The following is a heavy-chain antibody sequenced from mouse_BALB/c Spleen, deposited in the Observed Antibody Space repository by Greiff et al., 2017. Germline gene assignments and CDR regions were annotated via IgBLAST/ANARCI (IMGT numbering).Heavy chain of an antibody. Sequence: QVQLQQPGAELVKPGTSVKLSCKASGYTFTSYWINWVKLRPGQGLEWIGDIYPGSGSTNYNEKFKSKATLTVDTSSSTAYMQLSILASEDSALYYCARDDGYWFAYWGQGTLVTVSA. J-gene: IGHJ3*01. D-gene: IGHD2-3*01. V-gene: IGHV1-55*01. CDR1: GYTFTSYW. CDR2: IYPGSGST. CDR3: ARDDGYWFAY.